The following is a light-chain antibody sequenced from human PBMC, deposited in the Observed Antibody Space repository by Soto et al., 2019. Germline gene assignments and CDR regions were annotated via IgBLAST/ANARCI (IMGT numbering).Light chain of an antibody. CDR2: WAS. J-gene: IGKJ2*01. V-gene: IGKV4-1*01. CDR1: QSVLYSSNNKNY. Sequence: DIVMTQSPASLAVSLGERATINCKSSQSVLYSSNNKNYLAWYQQKPGQPPKLLIYWASTRESGVPDRFSGSGSGTDFTLTISSLQAEDVAVYCCQQYYSTPRTFGQGTKLEIK. CDR3: QQYYSTPRT.